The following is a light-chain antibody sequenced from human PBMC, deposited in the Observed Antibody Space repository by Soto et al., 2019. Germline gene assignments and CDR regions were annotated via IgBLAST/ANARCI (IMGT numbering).Light chain of an antibody. CDR1: QSVFKGSNNKDC. CDR3: QQFSSPPFFP. CDR2: WAS. Sequence: DIVMTQSPDSLAVSLGERATINCKSSQSVFKGSNNKDCLAWYQQKPGQPTKLLLYWASTRESGVPDRFSGRGSGTDFTLTLSSLHAEDVAIYYCQQFSSPPFFPFGQGTKVEIK. V-gene: IGKV4-1*01. J-gene: IGKJ2*01.